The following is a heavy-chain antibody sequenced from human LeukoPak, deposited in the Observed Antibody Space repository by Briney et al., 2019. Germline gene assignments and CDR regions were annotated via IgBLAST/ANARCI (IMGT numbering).Heavy chain of an antibody. D-gene: IGHD3-10*01. CDR2: IYYSGSI. V-gene: IGHV4-59*01. J-gene: IGHJ5*02. CDR3: AKNEYNTSPGRYNWFDP. Sequence: SETLSLTCTVSGGSINSYSWSWIRQPPGKGLEWIGYIYYSGSINYNPSLKSRVTISVDTSKNQFSLKLSSVTAADTAVYYCAKNEYNTSPGRYNWFDPWGQGTLVTISS. CDR1: GGSINSYS.